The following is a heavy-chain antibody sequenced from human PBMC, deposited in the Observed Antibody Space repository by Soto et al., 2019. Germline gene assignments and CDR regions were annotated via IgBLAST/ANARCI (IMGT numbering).Heavy chain of an antibody. Sequence: GGSLRLSCAASGFTFSSYAMSWVRQAPGKGLEWVSAISGSGGSTYYADSVEGRFTISRDNSKNTLYLQMNSLRAEDTAVYYCAKWGGYDFWSGYYTDEYAFDIWGQGTMVTVSS. CDR2: ISGSGGST. V-gene: IGHV3-23*01. CDR3: AKWGGYDFWSGYYTDEYAFDI. J-gene: IGHJ3*02. D-gene: IGHD3-3*01. CDR1: GFTFSSYA.